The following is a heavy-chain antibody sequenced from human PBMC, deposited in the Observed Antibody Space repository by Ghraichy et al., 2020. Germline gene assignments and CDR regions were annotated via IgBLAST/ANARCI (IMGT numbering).Heavy chain of an antibody. V-gene: IGHV3-30-3*01. CDR2: ISYDGGNK. CDR1: GFTFSNYA. J-gene: IGHJ1*01. D-gene: IGHD6-13*01. CDR3: ASGGVTSSWLFKP. Sequence: GGSLRLSCAASGFTFSNYAMHWVRQAPGKGMEWVTVISYDGGNKYYADSVKGRFTISRDNSKNTLYLQMSSLRAEDTAVYDCASGGVTSSWLFKPGGQGTLVTVSS.